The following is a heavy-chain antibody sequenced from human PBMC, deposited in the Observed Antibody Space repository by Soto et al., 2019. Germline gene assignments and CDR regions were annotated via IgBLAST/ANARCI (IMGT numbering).Heavy chain of an antibody. D-gene: IGHD6-13*01. V-gene: IGHV3-30*18. CDR2: ISYDGSNK. Sequence: QVQLVESGGGVVQPGRSLRLSCAASGFTFSSYGMHWVRQAPGKGLEWVAVISYDGSNKYYADSVKGPFTISRDNSKNSLYLQMNSLRAEDTAVYYCAKDLAYSSTYYYYGMDVWGQGTTVTVSS. CDR3: AKDLAYSSTYYYYGMDV. J-gene: IGHJ6*02. CDR1: GFTFSSYG.